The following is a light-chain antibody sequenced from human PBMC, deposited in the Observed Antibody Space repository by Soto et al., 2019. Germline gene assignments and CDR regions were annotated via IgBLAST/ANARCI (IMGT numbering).Light chain of an antibody. CDR1: SSDVGGYNY. Sequence: QSVLTQPASVTGSPGQSITISCTGTSSDVGGYNYVSWYQQHPGKAPKLMIYDVSNRPSGVSNRFSGSKSGNTASLTISGLQAEDEADYYCSSYTSSSTQVVFGGGTQLTVL. CDR2: DVS. V-gene: IGLV2-14*01. CDR3: SSYTSSSTQVV. J-gene: IGLJ2*01.